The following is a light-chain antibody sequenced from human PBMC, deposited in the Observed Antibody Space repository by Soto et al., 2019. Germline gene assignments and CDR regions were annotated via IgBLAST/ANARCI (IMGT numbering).Light chain of an antibody. J-gene: IGKJ2*01. CDR2: AAS. Sequence: IRMTQSPSSFSASTGDRVTITCRATQDIKNYLAWYQQRPGQTPKLLLYAASTLQCEVPSRFSGSGSGTDFSLTIRSLQSDDFATYYCQQYYNYTRSTFGQGTQLEIK. CDR1: QDIKNY. V-gene: IGKV1-8*01. CDR3: QQYYNYTRST.